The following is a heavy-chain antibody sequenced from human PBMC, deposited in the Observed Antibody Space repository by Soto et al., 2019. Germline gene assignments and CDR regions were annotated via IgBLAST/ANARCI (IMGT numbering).Heavy chain of an antibody. J-gene: IGHJ6*02. V-gene: IGHV3-7*03. Sequence: GGSLRLSCAASGFTFSSYWMSWVRQAPGKGLEWVANIKQDGSEKYYVDSVKGRSTISRDNAKNSLYLQMNSLRAEDTAVYYCARDGALMGRGVRGYYYYGMDVWGQGTTVTVSS. CDR1: GFTFSSYW. CDR3: ARDGALMGRGVRGYYYYGMDV. D-gene: IGHD3-10*01. CDR2: IKQDGSEK.